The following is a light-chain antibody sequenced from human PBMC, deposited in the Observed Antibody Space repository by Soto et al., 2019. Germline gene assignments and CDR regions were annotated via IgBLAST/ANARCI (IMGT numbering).Light chain of an antibody. V-gene: IGKV3-11*01. CDR1: QSVSSY. Sequence: EIVLTQSPATLSFSPGERATLSCRASQSVSSYLAWYQQKPGQAPRLLIYDASNRATGIPARFSGSGSDPAFPPTISSLEPEDFAVYYCHQRSNWPSTFGGGTKVQIK. J-gene: IGKJ4*01. CDR2: DAS. CDR3: HQRSNWPST.